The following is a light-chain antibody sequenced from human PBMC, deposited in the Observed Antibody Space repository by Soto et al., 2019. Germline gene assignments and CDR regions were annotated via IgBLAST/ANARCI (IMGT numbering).Light chain of an antibody. CDR2: DVS. Sequence: QSVLTQPASVSGSPGQSITISCTGTSSDVGGYNYVSWYQQHPGKAPKLMIYDVSNRPSGVSNRFSGSKSGNTASLTISGGQDEDEADYYCSSYTRSSTLRVFGGGTKLTVL. J-gene: IGLJ2*01. V-gene: IGLV2-14*01. CDR3: SSYTRSSTLRV. CDR1: SSDVGGYNY.